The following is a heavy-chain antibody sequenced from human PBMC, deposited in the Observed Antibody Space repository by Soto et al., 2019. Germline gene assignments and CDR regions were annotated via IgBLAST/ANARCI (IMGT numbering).Heavy chain of an antibody. CDR3: AKDLGYSASVSYPDF. V-gene: IGHV3-21*01. J-gene: IGHJ4*02. Sequence: PGGSLRLSCAASGFTFSSYSMNWVRQAPGKGLEWVSSISSSSSNTYYADSVKGRFTISRDNAKNTVYLQMNSLREEDTAVYFCAKDLGYSASVSYPDFWGQGSLVTVSS. CDR2: ISSSSSNT. CDR1: GFTFSSYS. D-gene: IGHD3-10*01.